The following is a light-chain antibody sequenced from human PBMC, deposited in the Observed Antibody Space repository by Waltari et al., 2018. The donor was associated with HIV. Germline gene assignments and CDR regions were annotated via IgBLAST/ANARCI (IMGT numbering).Light chain of an antibody. CDR3: HQYASFSGT. CDR2: QAS. Sequence: DIRLTQSPSTLSASAGDRVAITCRADQNVGAFLAWYQQKPGKPPKLLIFQASILEGGVPSRFSGSVSGSDFTLTINGLQSDDLATYYCHQYASFSGTFGQGTKVELK. CDR1: QNVGAF. V-gene: IGKV1-5*03. J-gene: IGKJ1*01.